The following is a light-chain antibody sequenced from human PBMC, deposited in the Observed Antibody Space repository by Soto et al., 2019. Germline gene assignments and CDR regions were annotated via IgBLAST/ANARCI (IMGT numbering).Light chain of an antibody. J-gene: IGLJ1*01. Sequence: QSALTQPPSASGTPGQRVTISCSGSSSNIGSNTVNWYQQLPGTAPKLLIYSNNQRPSGVPDRFSGSKSGTSASLAISWPQSEDEADYYCAAWDDSLNGYVFGTGTKVTVL. CDR3: AAWDDSLNGYV. CDR2: SNN. V-gene: IGLV1-44*01. CDR1: SSNIGSNT.